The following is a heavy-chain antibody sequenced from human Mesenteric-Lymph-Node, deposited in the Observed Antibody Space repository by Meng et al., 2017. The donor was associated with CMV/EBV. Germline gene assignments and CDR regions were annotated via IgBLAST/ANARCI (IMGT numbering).Heavy chain of an antibody. CDR3: AKVFALDYGDYGMDV. D-gene: IGHD4-17*01. CDR1: GFTFSSYW. V-gene: IGHV3-48*04. CDR2: ISRSSSSM. J-gene: IGHJ6*01. Sequence: GGSLRLSCAASGFTFSSYWMHWVRQAPGKGLEWISYISRSSSSMYYADSVKGRFTISRDNAKNSLFLQMNSLRAEDTAVYYCAKVFALDYGDYGMDVWGQGTTVTVSS.